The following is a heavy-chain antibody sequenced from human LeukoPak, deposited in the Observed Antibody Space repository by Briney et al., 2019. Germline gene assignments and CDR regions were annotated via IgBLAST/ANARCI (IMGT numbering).Heavy chain of an antibody. CDR1: GGSISSYD. J-gene: IGHJ5*02. CDR3: ARNSGLGVQFGVVWFDP. V-gene: IGHV4-4*07. CDR2: LYASGRT. Sequence: SETLSLTCTVSGGSISSYDWSWIRQPAGKGLEWIGHLYASGRTTSNPSLKSRVIMSVDTSKNHLSLKLTSISAADTAVYFCARNSGLGVQFGVVWFDPWGRGTLVTVSS. D-gene: IGHD3-3*01.